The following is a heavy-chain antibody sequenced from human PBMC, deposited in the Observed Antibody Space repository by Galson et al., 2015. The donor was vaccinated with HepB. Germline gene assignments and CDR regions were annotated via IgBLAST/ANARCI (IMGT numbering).Heavy chain of an antibody. D-gene: IGHD5-18*01. J-gene: IGHJ3*02. CDR1: GFTFSNAW. CDR2: IKSKTDGGTT. CDR3: ARDAAYSYGTKEAFDI. V-gene: IGHV3-15*01. Sequence: SLRLSCAASGFTFSNAWMSWVRQAPGKGLEWVGRIKSKTDGGTTDYAAPVKGRFTISRDDSKNTLYLQMNSLKTEDTAVYYCARDAAYSYGTKEAFDIWGQGTMVTVSS.